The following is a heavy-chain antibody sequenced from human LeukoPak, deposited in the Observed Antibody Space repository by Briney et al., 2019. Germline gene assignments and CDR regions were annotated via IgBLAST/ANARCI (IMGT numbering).Heavy chain of an antibody. J-gene: IGHJ4*02. CDR2: IYTSGST. Sequence: PSETLSLTCTVSGGSISSGSFYWSWIRQPAGKGLEWIGRIYTSGSTNYNPSLKSRVTISVDTSKNQFSLKLSSVTAADTAVYYCATLIPYYYDSSGYSGIFDYWGQGTLVTVSS. CDR1: GGSISSGSFY. D-gene: IGHD3-22*01. V-gene: IGHV4-61*02. CDR3: ATLIPYYYDSSGYSGIFDY.